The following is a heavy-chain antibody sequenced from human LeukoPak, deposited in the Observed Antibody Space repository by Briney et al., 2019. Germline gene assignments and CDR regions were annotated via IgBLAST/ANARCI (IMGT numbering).Heavy chain of an antibody. V-gene: IGHV1-69*04. Sequence: SVKVSCKASGGTFSSYAISWVRQAPGQGLEWMGRIIPILGIANYAQKFQGRVTITADKSTSTAYMELSSLRSEDTAVYYCARFSPMVRGPPGEDYWGQGTLVTVSS. D-gene: IGHD3-10*01. CDR3: ARFSPMVRGPPGEDY. CDR1: GGTFSSYA. CDR2: IIPILGIA. J-gene: IGHJ4*02.